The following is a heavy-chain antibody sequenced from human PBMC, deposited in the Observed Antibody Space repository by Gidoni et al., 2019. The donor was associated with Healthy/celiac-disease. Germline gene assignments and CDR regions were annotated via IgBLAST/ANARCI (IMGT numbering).Heavy chain of an antibody. J-gene: IGHJ3*02. CDR1: GFTFSSYA. V-gene: IGHV3-23*01. CDR3: AKDRGYYVANDAFDI. D-gene: IGHD3-10*02. CDR2: ISGSGGST. Sequence: EVQLLESGGGLVQPGGSLRLSCAASGFTFSSYAMSWVRQAPGKGLEWVSAISGSGGSTYYADSVKGRFTISKDNSKNTLYLQMNGLRAEDTAVYYCAKDRGYYVANDAFDIWGQGTMVTVSS.